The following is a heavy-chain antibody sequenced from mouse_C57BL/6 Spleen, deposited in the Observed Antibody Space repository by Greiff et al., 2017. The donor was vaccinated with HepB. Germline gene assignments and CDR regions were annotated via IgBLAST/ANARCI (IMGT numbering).Heavy chain of an antibody. CDR2: ISSGGSYT. D-gene: IGHD2-4*01. CDR1: GFTFSSYG. Sequence: EGMLVESGGDLVKPGGSLKLSCAASGFTFSSYGMSWVRQTPDKRLEWVATISSGGSYTYYPDSVKGRFTISRDNAKNTLYLQMSSLKSEDTAMYYCARKEGYDYDNYAMDYWGQGTSVTVSS. CDR3: ARKEGYDYDNYAMDY. J-gene: IGHJ4*01. V-gene: IGHV5-6*01.